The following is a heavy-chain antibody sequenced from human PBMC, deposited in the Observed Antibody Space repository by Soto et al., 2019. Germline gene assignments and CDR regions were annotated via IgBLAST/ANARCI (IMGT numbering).Heavy chain of an antibody. CDR1: GYTFTSHT. CDR3: SREPEDGVPGDY. Sequence: QVHLVQSGAEVKEPGASVRVSCEASGYTFTSHTIHWARQAPGQGLEWMGWIIVSHGSPRYAPQFQGRITFGRDTAATTAYMELTSLTFEETAVYVCSREPEDGVPGDYWGQGTPVVVSS. D-gene: IGHD2-8*01. CDR2: IIVSHGSP. J-gene: IGHJ4*02. V-gene: IGHV1-3*01.